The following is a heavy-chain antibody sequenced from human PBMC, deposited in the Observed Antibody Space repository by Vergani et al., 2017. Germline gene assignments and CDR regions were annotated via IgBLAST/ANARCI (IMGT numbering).Heavy chain of an antibody. V-gene: IGHV3-53*01. Sequence: EVQLVESGGGLIQPGGSLRLSCAASGFTVSSNYMSWVRQAPGKGLEWVSVIYSGGSTYYADSVKGRFPISRDNSKNTLYLQRNSRRAEDTAVYYCARLPRGSSGWYIEYYFDYWGQGTLVTVSS. CDR2: IYSGGST. J-gene: IGHJ4*02. CDR1: GFTVSSNY. D-gene: IGHD6-19*01. CDR3: ARLPRGSSGWYIEYYFDY.